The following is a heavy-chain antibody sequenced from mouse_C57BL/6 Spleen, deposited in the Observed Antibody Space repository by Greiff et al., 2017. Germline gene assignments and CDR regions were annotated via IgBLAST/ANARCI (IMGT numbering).Heavy chain of an antibody. V-gene: IGHV3-1*01. CDR3: ARDGGWDYDAWFAY. D-gene: IGHD2-4*01. J-gene: IGHJ3*01. CDR1: GYSITSGYD. Sequence: VQLQQSGPGMVKPSQSLSLTCTVTGYSITSGYDWHWIRHFPGNKLEWMGYISYSGSTNYNPSLKSRISITHDTSKNHFFLKLNSVTTEDTATDYCARDGGWDYDAWFAYWGQGTLVTVSA. CDR2: ISYSGST.